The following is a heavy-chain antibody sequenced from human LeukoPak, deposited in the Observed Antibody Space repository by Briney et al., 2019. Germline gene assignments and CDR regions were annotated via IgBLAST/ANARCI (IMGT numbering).Heavy chain of an antibody. D-gene: IGHD5/OR15-5a*01. V-gene: IGHV4-59*01. CDR2: IHYSGST. Sequence: SETLSLTCTVSGGSISSFYWSWIRQPPGKGLEWIAYIHYSGSTDSNPSLKSRATMSVDTSKNQLSLKLTSVTAADTAVYYCAGGIVWNYLGMDVWGQGTTVTVSS. J-gene: IGHJ6*02. CDR3: AGGIVWNYLGMDV. CDR1: GGSISSFY.